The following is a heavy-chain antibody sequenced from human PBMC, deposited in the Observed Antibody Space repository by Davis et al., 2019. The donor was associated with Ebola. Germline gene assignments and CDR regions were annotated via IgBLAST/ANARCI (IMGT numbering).Heavy chain of an antibody. V-gene: IGHV4-39*01. D-gene: IGHD6-13*01. CDR2: IYYSGST. Sequence: GSLRLSCAASGFTFSSYGMHWIRQPPGKGLEWIGSIYYSGSTYYNPSLKSRVTISVDTSKNQFSLKLSSVTAADTAVYYCARLCIAAAGVDYYYYGMDVWGKGTTVTVSS. J-gene: IGHJ6*04. CDR3: ARLCIAAAGVDYYYYGMDV. CDR1: GFTFSSYG.